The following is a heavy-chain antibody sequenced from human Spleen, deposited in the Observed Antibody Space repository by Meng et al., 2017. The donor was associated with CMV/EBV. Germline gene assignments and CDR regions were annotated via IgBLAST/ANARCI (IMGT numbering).Heavy chain of an antibody. J-gene: IGHJ4*02. V-gene: IGHV3-48*03. Sequence: GESLKISCAASVFIFSSYEMNWVRQAPGKGLEWISYIRNSDSTIYYADSVKGRFTISTDNAKNSLYLQMNSLRGEDTAVYYCVRGSSRFCTSTSCYNLDYWGQGALVTVSS. CDR1: VFIFSSYE. CDR2: IRNSDSTI. CDR3: VRGSSRFCTSTSCYNLDY. D-gene: IGHD2-2*02.